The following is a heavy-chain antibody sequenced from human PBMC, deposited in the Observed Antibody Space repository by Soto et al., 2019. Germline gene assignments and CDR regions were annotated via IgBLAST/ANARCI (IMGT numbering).Heavy chain of an antibody. Sequence: GSLRLSCAASGFTFSSYGMHWVRQAPGKGLEWVAVIWYDGSNKYYADSVKGRFTISRDNSKNTLYLQMNSLRAEDTAVYYCARDRLGREGKVAARPSYFDYWGQGTLVTVSS. J-gene: IGHJ4*02. V-gene: IGHV3-33*01. CDR3: ARDRLGREGKVAARPSYFDY. CDR1: GFTFSSYG. D-gene: IGHD6-6*01. CDR2: IWYDGSNK.